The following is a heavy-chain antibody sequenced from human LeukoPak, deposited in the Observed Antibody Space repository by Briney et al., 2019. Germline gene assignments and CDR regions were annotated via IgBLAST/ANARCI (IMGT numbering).Heavy chain of an antibody. CDR2: ISYDGSNK. CDR1: GFTFSSYG. CDR3: AKAFKIAAVPIAYGGFQH. D-gene: IGHD2-21*01. V-gene: IGHV3-30*18. J-gene: IGHJ1*01. Sequence: PGGSLRLSCAASGFTFSSYGMHWVRQAPGKGLEWVAVISYDGSNKYYADSVKGRFTISRDNSKNTLYLQMNSLRAEDTAVYYCAKAFKIAAVPIAYGGFQHWGQGTLVTVSS.